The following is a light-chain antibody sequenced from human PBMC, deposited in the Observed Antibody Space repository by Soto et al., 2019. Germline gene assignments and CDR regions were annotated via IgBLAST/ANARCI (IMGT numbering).Light chain of an antibody. CDR2: KTS. V-gene: IGKV1-5*03. Sequence: IQMTQSPSTLSASMGGTVTITCRASENIGRWLAWYQQKPGKVPRLLIYKTSNLESGVPPRFSGSGSGTEFTLTISSLQPDDVGTYYCQRYDVNSSFGQGTKVEL. CDR1: ENIGRW. CDR3: QRYDVNSS. J-gene: IGKJ1*01.